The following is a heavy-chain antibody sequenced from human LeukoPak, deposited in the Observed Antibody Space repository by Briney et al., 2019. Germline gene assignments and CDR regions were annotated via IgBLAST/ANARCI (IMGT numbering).Heavy chain of an antibody. CDR2: ISSSGSTI. J-gene: IGHJ4*02. Sequence: PGGSLRLSCAASGFTFSDYYMSWIRQAPGKGLEWVSYISSSGSTIYYADSVKGRFTISRDNAKNSLYLQMNSLRAEDTAVYYCASRSSRTRPFDYWGQGTLVTVSS. CDR1: GFTFSDYY. CDR3: ASRSSRTRPFDY. D-gene: IGHD3/OR15-3a*01. V-gene: IGHV3-11*04.